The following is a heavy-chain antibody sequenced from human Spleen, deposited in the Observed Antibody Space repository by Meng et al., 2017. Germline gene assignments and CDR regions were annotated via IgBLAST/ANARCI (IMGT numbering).Heavy chain of an antibody. CDR2: IGTAGDT. V-gene: IGHV3-13*01. J-gene: IGHJ6*02. CDR1: GFTFSSYD. CDR3: AREARIAGLAHGIDV. D-gene: IGHD6-13*01. Sequence: GESLKISCAACGFTFSSYDMHWVRQATGKGLEWVSAIGTAGDTYYPGSVKGRFTISRDNAKNTLYLQMSSLTADDTAVYYCAREARIAGLAHGIDVWGQGTTVTVSS.